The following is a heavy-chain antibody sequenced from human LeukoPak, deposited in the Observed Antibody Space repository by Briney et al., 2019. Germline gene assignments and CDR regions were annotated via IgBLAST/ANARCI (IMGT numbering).Heavy chain of an antibody. CDR2: IPYDGSNK. V-gene: IGHV3-30*02. D-gene: IGHD2-2*01. CDR1: GFTFSSYG. Sequence: PGGSLRLSCAASGFTFSSYGMHWVRQAPGKGLEWVAFIPYDGSNKFYADSVKGRFTFSRDNSKNTLYLQMNSLRTEDSAMYYCAKAGYCSTTGCPDYYYMDVWGKGTTVTVSS. CDR3: AKAGYCSTTGCPDYYYMDV. J-gene: IGHJ6*03.